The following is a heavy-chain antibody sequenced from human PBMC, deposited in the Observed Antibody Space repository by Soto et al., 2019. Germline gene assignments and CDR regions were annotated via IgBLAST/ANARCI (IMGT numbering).Heavy chain of an antibody. J-gene: IGHJ4*02. Sequence: QGKLVPSGGEVTKPWASVTISCKASGYTFSSYGISWLRKAPGPGLEWMGSISAYNGNTNYAQKLQGRVTMTTDTSTSTVYMEVRSLRADDTAIYDCARTLNEWLLGLEWGQGTLVTVSS. CDR3: ARTLNEWLLGLE. V-gene: IGHV1-18*01. CDR2: ISAYNGNT. CDR1: GYTFSSYG. D-gene: IGHD3-3*01.